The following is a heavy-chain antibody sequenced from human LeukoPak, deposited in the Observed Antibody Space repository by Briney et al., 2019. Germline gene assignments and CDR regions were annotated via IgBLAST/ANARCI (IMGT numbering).Heavy chain of an antibody. Sequence: SETLSLTCTVSGGSISSSSYYWGWIRQPPGKGLEWIGSIYYSGSTYYNPSLKSRVTISVDTSKNQFSLKLSSVTAADTAVYYCARQPSGSYYPYPLLYFDYWGQGTLVTVSS. J-gene: IGHJ4*02. D-gene: IGHD1-26*01. CDR2: IYYSGST. V-gene: IGHV4-39*01. CDR1: GGSISSSSYY. CDR3: ARQPSGSYYPYPLLYFDY.